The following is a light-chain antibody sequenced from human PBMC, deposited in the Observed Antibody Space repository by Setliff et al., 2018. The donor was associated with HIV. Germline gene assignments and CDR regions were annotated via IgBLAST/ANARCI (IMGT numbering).Light chain of an antibody. J-gene: IGLJ3*02. Sequence: QSVLTQPPSASGSPGESVTISCTGTSSDVGGYKYVSWYQQHPGNPPKLMIYEVSKRPSGVPDRFSGSKSGNTASLTVSGLQAEDEADYYCSSYGGNNNLEFGGGTKVTVL. CDR1: SSDVGGYKY. CDR3: SSYGGNNNLE. CDR2: EVS. V-gene: IGLV2-8*01.